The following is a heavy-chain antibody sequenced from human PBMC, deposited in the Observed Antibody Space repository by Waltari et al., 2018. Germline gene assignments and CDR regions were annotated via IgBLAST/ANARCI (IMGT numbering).Heavy chain of an antibody. D-gene: IGHD3-10*02. CDR1: GYSISSGYY. V-gene: IGHV4-38-2*01. CDR3: ARVCSWPSGDYYYYYGMDV. CDR2: IYHSGST. Sequence: QVQLQESGPGLVKPSETLSLTCAVSGYSISSGYYWGWIRQPPGKGLEWIGSIYHSGSTYYNPSRKSRVTISVDTSKNQFSLKLSSVTAADTAVYYCARVCSWPSGDYYYYYGMDVWGQGTTVTVSS. J-gene: IGHJ6*02.